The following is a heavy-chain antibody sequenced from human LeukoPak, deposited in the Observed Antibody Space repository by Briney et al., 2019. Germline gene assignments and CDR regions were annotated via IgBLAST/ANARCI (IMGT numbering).Heavy chain of an antibody. J-gene: IGHJ4*02. CDR1: GGSISSYY. D-gene: IGHD3-22*01. CDR3: ARGEWLSTSD. V-gene: IGHV4-59*01. Sequence: SETLSLTCTVSGGSISSYYWSWIRQPPGKGLEWIGYIYYSGSTNYNPSLKSRVTISVDTSKNQFSLKLSSVTAADTAVYYCARGEWLSTSDWGQGTLVTVSS. CDR2: IYYSGST.